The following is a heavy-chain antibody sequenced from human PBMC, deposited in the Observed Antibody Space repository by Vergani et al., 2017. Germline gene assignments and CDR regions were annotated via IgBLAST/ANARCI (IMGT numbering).Heavy chain of an antibody. V-gene: IGHV1-2*02. J-gene: IGHJ5*02. CDR3: ARGYCSSTSCQRRWWFDP. D-gene: IGHD2-2*01. CDR2: INPNSGGT. CDR1: GYTFTSYG. Sequence: QVQLVQSGAEVKKPGASVKVSCKASGYTFTSYGISWVRQAPGQGLEWMGWINPNSGGTNYAQKFQGRVTMTRDTSISTAYMELSRLRSDDTAVYYCARGYCSSTSCQRRWWFDPWGQGTLVTVSS.